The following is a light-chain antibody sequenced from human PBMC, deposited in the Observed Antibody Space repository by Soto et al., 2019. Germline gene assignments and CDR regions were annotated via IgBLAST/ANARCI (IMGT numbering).Light chain of an antibody. V-gene: IGKV3-20*01. Sequence: EIVLTQSPGTLSLSPGERATLSCRASQSVSSGYLAWYQQKPGQAPRLLIYGAASRATGIPDRFSGRESGTDFTLTISRLEPDDFAVYYCQQYGSSPWTFGQGTKVDTK. CDR3: QQYGSSPWT. CDR2: GAA. J-gene: IGKJ1*01. CDR1: QSVSSGY.